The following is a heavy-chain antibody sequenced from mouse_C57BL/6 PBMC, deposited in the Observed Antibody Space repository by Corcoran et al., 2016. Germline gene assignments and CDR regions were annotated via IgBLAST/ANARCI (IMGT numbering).Heavy chain of an antibody. Sequence: QIQLVQSGPELKKPGETVKISCKASGYTFTPYGMSWVKQAPGKGLKWMGWINTYSGVPTYADDFKGRFAFSLETSASTAYLQINNLKNEDTATYFCARSFSYGSSYFDYWGQGTTLTVSS. CDR3: ARSFSYGSSYFDY. V-gene: IGHV9-3*01. J-gene: IGHJ2*01. CDR2: INTYSGVP. D-gene: IGHD1-1*01. CDR1: GYTFTPYG.